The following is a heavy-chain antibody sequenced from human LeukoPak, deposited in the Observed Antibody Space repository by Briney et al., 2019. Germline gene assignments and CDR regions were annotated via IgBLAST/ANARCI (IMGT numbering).Heavy chain of an antibody. J-gene: IGHJ4*02. CDR1: GGSFSGYY. CDR3: ARGLEMATPDY. D-gene: IGHD5-24*01. CDR2: INHSGST. Sequence: ASETLSLTCAVYGGSFSGYYWSWIRQPPGKGLEWIGEINHSGSTNYNPSLKSRVTISVDTSKNQFSLKLSSVTAADTAVYYCARGLEMATPDYWGQGTLVTVSS. V-gene: IGHV4-34*01.